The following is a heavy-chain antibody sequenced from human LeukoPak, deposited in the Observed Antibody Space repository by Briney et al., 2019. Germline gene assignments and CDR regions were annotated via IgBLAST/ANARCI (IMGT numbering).Heavy chain of an antibody. CDR2: IKLSGTT. V-gene: IGHV4-34*01. CDR1: GGSFVGYY. Sequence: PSPSLSLTFAVYGGSFVGYYWSWIRQPPGNGLEWMGEIKLSGTTNINPSLKSRVTISVDTSTNQFSMKLSSVTAADTAVYYGARGIAAAAVIQSWFHPWGQGTL. J-gene: IGHJ5*02. D-gene: IGHD6-13*01. CDR3: ARGIAAAAVIQSWFHP.